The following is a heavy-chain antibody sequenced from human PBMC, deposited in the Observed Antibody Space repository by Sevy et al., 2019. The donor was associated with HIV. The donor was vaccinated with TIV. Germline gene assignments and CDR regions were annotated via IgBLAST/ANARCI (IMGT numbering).Heavy chain of an antibody. V-gene: IGHV3-7*01. CDR2: IKQDGSVK. Sequence: GGSLRLPCVASGFTLNSYWMSWVRQAPGKGLEWVANIKQDGSVKYYVDSVKGRFTISRDNARNSLYLQMNSLRVEDTALYYCVRAIAADGSFWGQGTLVTVSS. D-gene: IGHD6-13*01. CDR1: GFTLNSYW. J-gene: IGHJ4*02. CDR3: VRAIAADGSF.